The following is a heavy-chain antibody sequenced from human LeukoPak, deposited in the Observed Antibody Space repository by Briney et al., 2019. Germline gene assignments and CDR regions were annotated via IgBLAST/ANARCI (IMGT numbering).Heavy chain of an antibody. D-gene: IGHD3-10*01. V-gene: IGHV4-34*01. CDR1: GGSFSGYY. CDR3: ARGLVQMVRGIITQKNYYYYYGMDV. J-gene: IGHJ6*02. Sequence: SETLSLTCAVYGGSFSGYYWCWIRQPPGEGLEWIGEINHSGSTNYNPSLKSRVTISVDTSKNQFSLKLSSVTAADTAVYYCARGLVQMVRGIITQKNYYYYYGMDVWGQGTTVTVSS. CDR2: INHSGST.